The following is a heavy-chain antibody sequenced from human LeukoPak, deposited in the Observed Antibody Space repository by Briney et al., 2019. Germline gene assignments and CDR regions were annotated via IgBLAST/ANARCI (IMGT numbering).Heavy chain of an antibody. D-gene: IGHD1-26*01. Sequence: GGSLRLSCAASGFTFSNYWMHWVRQVPGKGLVWVSRINDDGSGTFYADSVKGRFTISRDNAKNSLYLQMNSLRAEDMALYYCARTRKSGSYRNDASDIWGQGTMVTVSS. J-gene: IGHJ3*02. CDR3: ARTRKSGSYRNDASDI. V-gene: IGHV3-74*01. CDR1: GFTFSNYW. CDR2: INDDGSGT.